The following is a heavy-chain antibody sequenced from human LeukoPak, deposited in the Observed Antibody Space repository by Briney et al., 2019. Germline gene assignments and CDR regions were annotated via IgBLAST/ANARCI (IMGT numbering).Heavy chain of an antibody. CDR2: ISAYNGNT. CDR1: GYTFTSYG. CDR3: ARGTMVRGVSPDFDY. V-gene: IGHV1-18*04. D-gene: IGHD3-10*01. Sequence: GASVEVSCKASGYTFTSYGISWVRQAPGQGLEWMGWISAYNGNTNYAQKLQGRVTMTTDTSTSTAYMELRSLRSDDTAVYYCARGTMVRGVSPDFDYWGQGTLVTVSS. J-gene: IGHJ4*02.